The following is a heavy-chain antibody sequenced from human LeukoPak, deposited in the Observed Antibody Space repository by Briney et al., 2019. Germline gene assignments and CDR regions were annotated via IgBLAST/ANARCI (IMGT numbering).Heavy chain of an antibody. CDR1: GGSISSSSYY. J-gene: IGHJ5*02. V-gene: IGHV4-39*07. Sequence: PSETLSLTCTVSGGSISSSSYYWGWIRQPPGKGLEWIGSIYYSGSTYYNPSLKSRVTISVDTSKNQFSLKLSSVTAADTAVYYCAREVEYYDSSGWFDPWGQGTLVTVSS. D-gene: IGHD3-22*01. CDR2: IYYSGST. CDR3: AREVEYYDSSGWFDP.